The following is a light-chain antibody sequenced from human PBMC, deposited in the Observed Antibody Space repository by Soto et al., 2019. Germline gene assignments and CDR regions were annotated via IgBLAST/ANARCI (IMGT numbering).Light chain of an antibody. J-gene: IGLJ1*01. CDR1: RSDIGSYNY. CDR2: GVS. CDR3: ISYTGSSTSYV. Sequence: QSALTQPASVSGSTGQSITISCSGTRSDIGSYNYVAWYQQFPGKTPKILIYGVSNRPSGVSSRFSGSKSGNTASLTISGLQAEDEADYYCISYTGSSTSYVFGSGTKV. V-gene: IGLV2-14*01.